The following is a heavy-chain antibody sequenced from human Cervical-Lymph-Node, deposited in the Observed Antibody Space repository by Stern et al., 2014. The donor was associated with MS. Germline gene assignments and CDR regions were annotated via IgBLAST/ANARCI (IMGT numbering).Heavy chain of an antibody. Sequence: EVQLVESGGGLVQPGTSLRLSCAASGFTFDDYDMHWVRQAPGKGLEWGSGISWNSGSFGYADSVRGRFTITRDNAKKALYLQMNSLRPEDTAIYYCASLAASGTSWFDPWGQGTLVTVSS. D-gene: IGHD6-13*01. CDR3: ASLAASGTSWFDP. J-gene: IGHJ5*02. CDR2: ISWNSGSF. CDR1: GFTFDDYD. V-gene: IGHV3-9*01.